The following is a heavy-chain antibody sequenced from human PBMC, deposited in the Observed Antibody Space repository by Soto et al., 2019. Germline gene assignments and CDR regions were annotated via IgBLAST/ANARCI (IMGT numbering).Heavy chain of an antibody. V-gene: IGHV4-39*07. CDR3: AREGGNLNLFDP. Sequence: PGKGLEWIGSVYYSGSTNYNPSLKSRVTISLDTSKNQFSLKLISVTAADTAVYDCAREGGNLNLFDPWRQGTLVTVSS. D-gene: IGHD1-26*01. J-gene: IGHJ5*02. CDR2: VYYSGST.